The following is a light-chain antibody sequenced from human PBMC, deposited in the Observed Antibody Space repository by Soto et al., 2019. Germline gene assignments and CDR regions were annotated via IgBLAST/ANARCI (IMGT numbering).Light chain of an antibody. CDR1: QSVSSSY. Sequence: IVWPQSPAPLSLSPGERGPLSCRASQSVSSSYLAWYQQKPGQATRLLIYGASSRATGIPDRFSGSGSGTDFTLTISRMEPEDFAVYYCKQYGSSPPAVGQGTQLEIK. CDR3: KQYGSSPPA. V-gene: IGKV3-20*01. J-gene: IGKJ5*01. CDR2: GAS.